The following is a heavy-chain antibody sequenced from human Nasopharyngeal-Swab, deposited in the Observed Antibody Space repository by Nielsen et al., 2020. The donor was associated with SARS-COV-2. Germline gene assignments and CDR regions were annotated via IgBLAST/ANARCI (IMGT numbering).Heavy chain of an antibody. CDR1: GYSFTSYW. V-gene: IGHV5-51*01. Sequence: GESLKISCKGSGYSFTSYWIGWVRQIPGKRLAWMGIIHHGDSATRYSPSFPGQVTISADTSISTAYLQWSSLKASDTVMYYCARLPLYGSGSYYNPSYYYYGMVDWGHGTTVTVSS. CDR3: ARLPLYGSGSYYNPSYYYYGMVD. J-gene: IGHJ6*02. D-gene: IGHD3-10*01. CDR2: IHHGDSAT.